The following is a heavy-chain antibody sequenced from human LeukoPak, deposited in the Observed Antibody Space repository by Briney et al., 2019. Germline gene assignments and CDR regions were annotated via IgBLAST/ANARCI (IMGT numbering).Heavy chain of an antibody. J-gene: IGHJ3*02. D-gene: IGHD4/OR15-4a*01. Sequence: GGSLRLSCAASGFTFDDYGMSWVRQAPGKGLEWVGRIKSKTDGGTRDYAAPVKGRFTISRDDSKNTLYLQMNSLKTEDTAVYYCTTFDYAAFLIWGQGTMVTVSS. CDR3: TTFDYAAFLI. CDR2: IKSKTDGGTR. CDR1: GFTFDDYG. V-gene: IGHV3-15*01.